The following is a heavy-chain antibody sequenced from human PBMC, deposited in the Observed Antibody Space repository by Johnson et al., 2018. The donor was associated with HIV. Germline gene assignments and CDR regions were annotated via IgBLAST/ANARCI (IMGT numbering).Heavy chain of an antibody. CDR3: AKGDPSGYDSSGSLEAFDI. CDR2: ISYDGSNK. Sequence: QVQLVESGGGLVQPGRSLRLSCAASGFTFSSYGMHWVRQATGKGLEWVAVISYDGSNKYYADSVKGRFTISRDNSKNTLYLQMNSLRAEDTAVYYCAKGDPSGYDSSGSLEAFDIWGQGTMVTVSS. J-gene: IGHJ3*02. V-gene: IGHV3-30*18. CDR1: GFTFSSYG. D-gene: IGHD3-22*01.